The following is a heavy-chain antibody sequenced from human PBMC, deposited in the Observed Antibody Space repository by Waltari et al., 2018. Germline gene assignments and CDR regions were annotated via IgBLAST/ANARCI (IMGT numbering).Heavy chain of an antibody. CDR1: GVPLSTNHW. CDR2: IYHSGST. D-gene: IGHD2-2*01. V-gene: IGHV4-4*02. J-gene: IGHJ5*02. Sequence: QVQLQESGPGLVKPSGTLSLTCAVSGVPLSTNHWWSWVRQPPGKGLEWIGEIYHSGSTNYNPSLESRVAISVDKSKNQFSLKVRSVTAADTAVYYCARVAVPAVTTNWFDPWGQGTLVTVSS. CDR3: ARVAVPAVTTNWFDP.